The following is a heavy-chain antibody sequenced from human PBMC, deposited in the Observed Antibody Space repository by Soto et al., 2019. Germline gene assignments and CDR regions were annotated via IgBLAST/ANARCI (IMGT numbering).Heavy chain of an antibody. V-gene: IGHV3-33*05. CDR2: ISYDGSDR. CDR3: ARATNYYYARDV. J-gene: IGHJ6*02. CDR1: GFTFISYG. Sequence: QVQLVESGGGVVQPGRSLRLSCAASGFTFISYGTHWVRQAPGKGLQWVAFISYDGSDRYYEDSVKGRFTISRGNSKNTLYLQINSLKTEDTAVYYCARATNYYYARDVWGQGTTVTVSS.